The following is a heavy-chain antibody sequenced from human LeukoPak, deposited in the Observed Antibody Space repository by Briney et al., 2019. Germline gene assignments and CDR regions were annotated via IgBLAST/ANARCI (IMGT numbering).Heavy chain of an antibody. CDR3: ARSAAVAGYYYFDY. Sequence: GASVKVSFKASGGTFSSYAISWVRQAPGQGLEWMGGIIPIFGTANYAQKFQGRVTITADESTSTAYMELSSLRSEDTAVYYCARSAAVAGYYYFDYWGQGTLVTVSS. D-gene: IGHD6-19*01. CDR2: IIPIFGTA. V-gene: IGHV1-69*13. CDR1: GGTFSSYA. J-gene: IGHJ4*02.